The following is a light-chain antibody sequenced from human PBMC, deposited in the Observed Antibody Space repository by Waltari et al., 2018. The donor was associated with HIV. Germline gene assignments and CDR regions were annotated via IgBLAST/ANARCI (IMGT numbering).Light chain of an antibody. CDR1: QSVSRN. Sequence: EIVMTQSPSILSVSPGERATLSCRASQSVSRNVAWYQQRPGQAPRLLIYGASVRATDIPARFSGSGSATEFTLTISSLQSEDFAVYFCQQYSHWPLAFGQGTKVEVK. J-gene: IGKJ1*01. CDR2: GAS. CDR3: QQYSHWPLA. V-gene: IGKV3-15*01.